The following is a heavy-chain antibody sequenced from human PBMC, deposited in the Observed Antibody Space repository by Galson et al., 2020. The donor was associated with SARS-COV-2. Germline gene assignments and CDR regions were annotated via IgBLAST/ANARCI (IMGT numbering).Heavy chain of an antibody. V-gene: IGHV2-26*01. CDR3: ARSASGYAPVND. D-gene: IGHD5-12*01. CDR1: GFSLSTAKVG. Sequence: KMSGPTLVKPTETLTLPCTVSGFSLSTAKVGLSWIRHPPGKAPEWLAHVFAAGEKSYTPSLQNRLTMFKDTSKSQVVLIMTNMDPGDTATYYWARSASGYAPVNDWGQGLLVTVSS. CDR2: VFAAGEK. J-gene: IGHJ4*02.